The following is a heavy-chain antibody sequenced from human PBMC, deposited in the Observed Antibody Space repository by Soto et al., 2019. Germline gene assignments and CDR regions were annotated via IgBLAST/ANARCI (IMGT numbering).Heavy chain of an antibody. CDR3: ARAPYYDSSGYYLGDFDY. CDR2: ISAYNGNT. J-gene: IGHJ4*02. CDR1: GYTFTSYG. Sequence: ASVKVSRKASGYTFTSYGISWVRQAPGQGLEWMGWISAYNGNTNYAQKLQGRVTMTTDTSTSTAYMELRSLRSDDTAVYYCARAPYYDSSGYYLGDFDYWGQGTLVTVSS. V-gene: IGHV1-18*01. D-gene: IGHD3-22*01.